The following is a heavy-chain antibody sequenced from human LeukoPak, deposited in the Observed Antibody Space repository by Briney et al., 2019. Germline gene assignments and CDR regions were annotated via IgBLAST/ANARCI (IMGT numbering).Heavy chain of an antibody. D-gene: IGHD5-24*01. V-gene: IGHV3-33*06. CDR3: AKDGPEIVNAYYYYMDV. CDR1: GFTFSAYG. Sequence: GRSLRLSCAASGFTFSAYGMHWGRQAPGKGLEWVAIIWYDGGNKYYADSVKGRFTISRDNSKNTLFLQMNSLRVEDTAVYYCAKDGPEIVNAYYYYMDVWGKGTTVTVSS. CDR2: IWYDGGNK. J-gene: IGHJ6*03.